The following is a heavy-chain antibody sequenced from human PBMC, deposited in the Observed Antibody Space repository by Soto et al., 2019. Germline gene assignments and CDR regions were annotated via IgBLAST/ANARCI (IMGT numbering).Heavy chain of an antibody. CDR1: GYTFTSYG. D-gene: IGHD1-26*01. CDR3: ARASGSSYWFDP. CDR2: ISAYNGNT. V-gene: IGHV1-18*01. J-gene: IGHJ5*02. Sequence: QVQLVQSGAEVKKPGASVKVSCKASGYTFTSYGISWVRQAPGQGLEWMGWISAYNGNTNYAQKLQGRVPMTTDTSTSTAYKEPRSLRSDDTAVYFCARASGSSYWFDPWGQGTLVTVSS.